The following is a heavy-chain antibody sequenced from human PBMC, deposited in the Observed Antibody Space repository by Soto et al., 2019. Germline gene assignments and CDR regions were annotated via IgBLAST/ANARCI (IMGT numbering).Heavy chain of an antibody. Sequence: QVQLQESGPGLVKPSQTLSLTCTVSGGSISSGGYYWSWIRQHPGKVLEWIGYIYYSGSTYYNPSLKSRFTKSVDTSKNQFSLKLSSVTAADTAVYYCAREEHYDSSGPMDIWGQGTMVTVSS. CDR1: GGSISSGGYY. J-gene: IGHJ3*02. V-gene: IGHV4-31*03. CDR2: IYYSGST. D-gene: IGHD3-22*01. CDR3: AREEHYDSSGPMDI.